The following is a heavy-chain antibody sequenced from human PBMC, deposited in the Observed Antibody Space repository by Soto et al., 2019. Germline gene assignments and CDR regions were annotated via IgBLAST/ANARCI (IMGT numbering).Heavy chain of an antibody. CDR2: ISAYDGNT. D-gene: IGHD3-3*01. CDR3: ARGQFLEWQNDF. V-gene: IGHV1-18*01. Sequence: QVQLVQSGAEVKKPGASVKGSCKASGFTFTNYGITWVRQAPGQGLEWLGWISAYDGNTNYAQKFHGRVTMTTDTSTSTASMELKSMRSDDTAVYYCARGQFLEWQNDFWGQGTLVIVSS. CDR1: GFTFTNYG. J-gene: IGHJ4*02.